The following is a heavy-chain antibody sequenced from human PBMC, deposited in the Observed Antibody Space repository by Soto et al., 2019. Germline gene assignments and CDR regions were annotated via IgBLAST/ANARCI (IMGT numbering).Heavy chain of an antibody. Sequence: GGSLRLSCAASGFTFSDNYMSWIRQAPGKGLQWVSYISSSGSPIYYADSVKGRFTISRDNAKNSLFLQMNSLRAEDTAVYYCAKNYNSGYDKWGQGTLVTVSS. V-gene: IGHV3-11*01. J-gene: IGHJ4*02. CDR3: AKNYNSGYDK. CDR2: ISSSGSPI. D-gene: IGHD5-12*01. CDR1: GFTFSDNY.